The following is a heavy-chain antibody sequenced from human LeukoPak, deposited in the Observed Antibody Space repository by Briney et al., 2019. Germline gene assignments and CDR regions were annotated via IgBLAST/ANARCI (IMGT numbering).Heavy chain of an antibody. Sequence: GGSLRLSCAASGFTFSSYAMSWVRQALGKGLEWVSAISGSGGSTYYADYVKGRFTISRDNSKNTLYLQMNSLRAEDTAVYYCAKDPTTYYYDSSGYYYHYWGQGTLVTVSS. CDR2: ISGSGGST. J-gene: IGHJ4*02. D-gene: IGHD3-22*01. CDR3: AKDPTTYYYDSSGYYYHY. CDR1: GFTFSSYA. V-gene: IGHV3-23*01.